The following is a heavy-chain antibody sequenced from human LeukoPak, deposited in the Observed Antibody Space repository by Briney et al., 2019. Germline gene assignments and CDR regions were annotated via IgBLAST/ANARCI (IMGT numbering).Heavy chain of an antibody. D-gene: IGHD3-3*01. Sequence: PGGSLRLSCAASGFTVNSNYMSWVRQAPGKGLEWVSVIYSGGSTYYADSVKGRFTISRDYSKNTLYLQMNSLRAEDTAVYYCARDYTYYDFSFPYWGQGTLVTVSS. CDR2: IYSGGST. V-gene: IGHV3-66*02. J-gene: IGHJ4*02. CDR3: ARDYTYYDFSFPY. CDR1: GFTVNSNY.